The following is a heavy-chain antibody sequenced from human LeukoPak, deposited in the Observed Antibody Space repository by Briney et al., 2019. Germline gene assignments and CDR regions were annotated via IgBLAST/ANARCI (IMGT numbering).Heavy chain of an antibody. V-gene: IGHV1-46*01. CDR3: ARESKRTVTTLLYAHNWFDP. CDR1: GYTFTSYY. CDR2: INPSGGST. D-gene: IGHD4-17*01. Sequence: ASVKVSCKASGYTFTSYYMPWVRQAPGQGLEWMGIINPSGGSTSYAQKFQGRVTMTRDTSTSTVYMELSSLRSEDTAVYYCARESKRTVTTLLYAHNWFDPWGQGTLVTVSS. J-gene: IGHJ5*02.